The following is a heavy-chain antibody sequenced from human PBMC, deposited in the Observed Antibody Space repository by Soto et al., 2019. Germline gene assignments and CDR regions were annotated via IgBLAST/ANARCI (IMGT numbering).Heavy chain of an antibody. D-gene: IGHD3-10*01. V-gene: IGHV3-48*01. J-gene: IGHJ4*02. CDR1: GFTFSSYS. Sequence: GGSLRLSCAASGFTFSSYSMNWVRQAPGKGLEWVSYISSSSSTIYYADSVKGRFTISRDNAKNSLYLQMNSLRAEDTAVYYCARVFRLYGSGSQPFDYWGQGTLVTVSS. CDR2: ISSSSSTI. CDR3: ARVFRLYGSGSQPFDY.